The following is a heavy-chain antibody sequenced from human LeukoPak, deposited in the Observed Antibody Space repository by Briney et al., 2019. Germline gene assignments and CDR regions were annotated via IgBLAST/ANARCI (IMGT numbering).Heavy chain of an antibody. CDR1: GGSISSGGYY. Sequence: SETLSLTCTVSGGSISSGGYYWRWIRQHPGKGLEWIGYIYYSGSTYYNPSLKSRVTISVDTSKNQFSLKLSSVTAADTAVYYCARESTFGYSYGYGYYYYGMDVWGQGTTVTVSS. CDR2: IYYSGST. CDR3: ARESTFGYSYGYGYYYYGMDV. V-gene: IGHV4-31*03. J-gene: IGHJ6*02. D-gene: IGHD5-18*01.